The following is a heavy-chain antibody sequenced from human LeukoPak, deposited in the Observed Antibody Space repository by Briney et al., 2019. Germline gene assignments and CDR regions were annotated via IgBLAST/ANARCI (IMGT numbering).Heavy chain of an antibody. D-gene: IGHD1-26*01. V-gene: IGHV4-39*01. CDR1: GGSISSSSYY. Sequence: SETLSLXCTVSGGSISSSSYYWGWIRQPPGKGLEWIGSIYYSGSTYYNPSLKSRVTISVDTSKNQFSLKLSSVTAADTAVYYCARRVWSVGATTKGLFGYWGQGTLVTVSS. J-gene: IGHJ4*02. CDR2: IYYSGST. CDR3: ARRVWSVGATTKGLFGY.